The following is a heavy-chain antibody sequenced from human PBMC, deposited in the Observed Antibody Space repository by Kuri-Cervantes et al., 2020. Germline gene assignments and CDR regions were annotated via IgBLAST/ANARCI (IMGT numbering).Heavy chain of an antibody. V-gene: IGHV3-30-3*02. CDR2: ISFDESNE. CDR1: GFTFSSYP. D-gene: IGHD3-10*01. CDR3: AKLGDYYGSGSYGDY. J-gene: IGHJ4*02. Sequence: GESLKISCAASGFTFSSYPMHWVRQAPGKGLEWVAVISFDESNEYYADSVKGRFTISGDNSKNTLYLQMNSLRAEDTAVYYCAKLGDYYGSGSYGDYWGQGTLVTVSS.